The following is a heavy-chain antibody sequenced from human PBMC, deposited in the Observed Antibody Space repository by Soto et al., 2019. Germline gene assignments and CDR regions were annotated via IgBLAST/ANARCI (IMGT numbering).Heavy chain of an antibody. J-gene: IGHJ3*02. Sequence: GGSLRLSCAASGFTFSSYSMNWVRQAPGKGLEWVSYISSSSSTIYYADSVKGRFTISRDNAKNSLYLQMNSLRAEDTAVYYCARDRQDYDFWSGYFGNDAFDIWGQGTMVTVSS. V-gene: IGHV3-48*01. D-gene: IGHD3-3*01. CDR2: ISSSSSTI. CDR3: ARDRQDYDFWSGYFGNDAFDI. CDR1: GFTFSSYS.